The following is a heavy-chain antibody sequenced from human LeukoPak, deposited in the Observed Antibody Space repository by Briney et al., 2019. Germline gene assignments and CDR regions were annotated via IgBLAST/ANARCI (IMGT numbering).Heavy chain of an antibody. CDR3: ARETTYYYDSSGYYYGYYFDY. V-gene: IGHV3-7*03. CDR1: GFTFSSYW. Sequence: GGSLRLSCAASGFTFSSYWMSWVRQAPGKGLEWVANIKQDGSEKYYVDSVKGRFTISRDNAKNSLYLQMNSLRAEDTAVYYCARETTYYYDSSGYYYGYYFDYWGQGTLVTVSS. D-gene: IGHD3-22*01. J-gene: IGHJ4*02. CDR2: IKQDGSEK.